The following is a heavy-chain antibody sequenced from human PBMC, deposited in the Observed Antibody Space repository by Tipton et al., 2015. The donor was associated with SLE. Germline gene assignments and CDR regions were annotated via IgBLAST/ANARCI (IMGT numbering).Heavy chain of an antibody. CDR3: ARDLVGASAFDI. Sequence: TLSLTCTVSGGSIGPYYWHWFRQPPGNGLEWIGYIHYKGTTNYSPSLKSRVTISGDTSRNQFSLKLISVNTADTAVYFCARDLVGASAFDIWGQGTMVTVSS. D-gene: IGHD1-26*01. CDR2: IHYKGTT. V-gene: IGHV4-59*01. J-gene: IGHJ3*02. CDR1: GGSIGPYY.